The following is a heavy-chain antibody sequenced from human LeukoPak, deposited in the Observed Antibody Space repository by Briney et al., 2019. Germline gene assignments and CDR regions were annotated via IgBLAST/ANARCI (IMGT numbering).Heavy chain of an antibody. CDR2: IYYSGST. V-gene: IGHV4-39*01. J-gene: IGHJ4*02. Sequence: PSETLSLTCTVSGGSISSSSYYWGWIRQPPGKGLEWIGSIYYSGSTYYNPSLKSRVTISVDTSKNQFSLKLSSVTAADTAVYYCASPTPSGSSDYWGQGTLVTVSS. CDR3: ASPTPSGSSDY. CDR1: GGSISSSSYY. D-gene: IGHD1-26*01.